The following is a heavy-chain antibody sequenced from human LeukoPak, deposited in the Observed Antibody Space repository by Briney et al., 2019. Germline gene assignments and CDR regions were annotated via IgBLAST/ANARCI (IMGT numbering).Heavy chain of an antibody. V-gene: IGHV1-2*02. D-gene: IGHD3-22*01. J-gene: IGHJ4*02. CDR3: AKTLTHYYDSNALDY. CDR1: GYTFTDYY. Sequence: GASVKVSCKASGYTFTDYYMHWVRQAPGQGPEWMGWINPNSGGTNYAQKFQGRVTMTRDTSISTAYMELSRLRSDDTAVYYCAKTLTHYYDSNALDYWGQGTLVTVSS. CDR2: INPNSGGT.